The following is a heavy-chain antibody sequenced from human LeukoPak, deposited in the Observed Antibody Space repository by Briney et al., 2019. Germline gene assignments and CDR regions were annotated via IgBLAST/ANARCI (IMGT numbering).Heavy chain of an antibody. CDR1: GGSFSGYY. D-gene: IGHD6-13*01. V-gene: IGHV4-34*01. Sequence: SETLILTCAVYGGSFSGYYWSWIRQPPGKVLEGIGEINHSGSTNYNPSLKSRVTISVDTSKNQFSLNLITVTAADTAVYFCARETYTSSQRDYWGQGTLVTVSS. CDR2: INHSGST. CDR3: ARETYTSSQRDY. J-gene: IGHJ4*02.